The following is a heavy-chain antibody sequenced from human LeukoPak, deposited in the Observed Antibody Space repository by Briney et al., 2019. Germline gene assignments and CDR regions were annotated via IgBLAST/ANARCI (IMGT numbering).Heavy chain of an antibody. CDR3: ARGVGAEPHYYYYMDV. J-gene: IGHJ6*03. V-gene: IGHV3-7*01. CDR2: IKQDGSEK. Sequence: GGSLRLSCAASGFTFSSYSMNWVRQAPGKGLEWVANIKQDGSEKYYVDSVKGRFTISRDNAKNSLYLQMNSLRAEGTAVYYCARGVGAEPHYYYYMDVWGKGTTVTISS. D-gene: IGHD1-26*01. CDR1: GFTFSSYS.